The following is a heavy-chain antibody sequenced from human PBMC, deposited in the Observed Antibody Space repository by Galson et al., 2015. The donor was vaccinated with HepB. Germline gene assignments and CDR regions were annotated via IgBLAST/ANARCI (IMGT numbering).Heavy chain of an antibody. Sequence: SLRLSCAASGFTFSSYWMHWVRQAPGKGLVWVSRINSDVSSTTYADSVKGRFTISRDNAKNTLYLQMNSLRAEDTAVYYCARDPTGSRGFYGVDYWGQGTLVTVSS. CDR1: GFTFSSYW. D-gene: IGHD3-22*01. CDR3: ARDPTGSRGFYGVDY. V-gene: IGHV3-74*01. CDR2: INSDVSST. J-gene: IGHJ4*02.